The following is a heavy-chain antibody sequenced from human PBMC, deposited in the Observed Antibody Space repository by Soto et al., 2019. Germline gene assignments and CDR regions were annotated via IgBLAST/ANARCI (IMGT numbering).Heavy chain of an antibody. J-gene: IGHJ4*02. CDR3: ASHRAGTFDY. CDR1: GGTFSSYA. Sequence: SVEVSCKASGGTFSSYAISWVRQAPGQGLEWMGGIIPIFGTANYAQKFQGRVTITADKSTSTAYMELSSLRSEDTAVYYCASHRAGTFDYWGQGTLVTVSS. V-gene: IGHV1-69*06. CDR2: IIPIFGTA. D-gene: IGHD1-26*01.